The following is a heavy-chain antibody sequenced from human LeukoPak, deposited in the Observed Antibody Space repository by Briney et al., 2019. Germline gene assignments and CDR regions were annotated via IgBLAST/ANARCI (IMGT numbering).Heavy chain of an antibody. J-gene: IGHJ4*02. Sequence: SETLSLTCAVYGGSFSGYYWSWIRQPLGKGLEWIGEINHSGSTNYNPSLKSRVTISVDTSKNQFSLKLSSVTAADTAVYYCAIPYGGNSAFFDYWGQGTLVTVSS. CDR1: GGSFSGYY. V-gene: IGHV4-34*01. D-gene: IGHD4-17*01. CDR2: INHSGST. CDR3: AIPYGGNSAFFDY.